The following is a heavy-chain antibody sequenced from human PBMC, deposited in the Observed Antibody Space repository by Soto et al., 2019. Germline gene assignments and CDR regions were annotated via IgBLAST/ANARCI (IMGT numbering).Heavy chain of an antibody. D-gene: IGHD4-17*01. CDR3: SRGPDDSDVPRWDY. J-gene: IGHJ4*02. Sequence: QVQLVQSGAEVRKPGASVRLSCETSGYNFNQYYIHWVRQAPGQGLEWMGIINLRGGTTEYAHKFRGRVTVTGDTSTSTAYMQLSSLRPDDTAVYFCSRGPDDSDVPRWDYWGQGTLVTISS. CDR2: INLRGGTT. V-gene: IGHV1-46*02. CDR1: GYNFNQYY.